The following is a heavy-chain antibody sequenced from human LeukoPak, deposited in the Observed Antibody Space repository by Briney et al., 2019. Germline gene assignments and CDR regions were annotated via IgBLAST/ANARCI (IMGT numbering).Heavy chain of an antibody. CDR1: GFTFSTYA. V-gene: IGHV3-23*01. Sequence: PGGSLRLSCAASGFTFSTYAMSWVRQAPGKGLEWVSVISDSGGSTYYADSVKGRFTISRDNSKNTLYLQMNSLRAEDTAVYYCAKSKASAATIFDYWGQGTLVTVSS. D-gene: IGHD2-15*01. CDR3: AKSKASAATIFDY. J-gene: IGHJ4*02. CDR2: ISDSGGST.